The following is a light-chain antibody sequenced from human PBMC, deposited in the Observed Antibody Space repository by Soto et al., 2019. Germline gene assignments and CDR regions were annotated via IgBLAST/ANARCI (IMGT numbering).Light chain of an antibody. V-gene: IGKV1-39*01. Sequence: DIQMTQSPSSLSASVGDRVTITCRASQSISSYLNWYQQKPGKAPKLLIYAASSLQSGVPSRFSGGGSRTDSTLTISSLQPEDFATYYCQQSYSTPFTFSPWTKVDIK. CDR2: AAS. J-gene: IGKJ3*01. CDR3: QQSYSTPFT. CDR1: QSISSY.